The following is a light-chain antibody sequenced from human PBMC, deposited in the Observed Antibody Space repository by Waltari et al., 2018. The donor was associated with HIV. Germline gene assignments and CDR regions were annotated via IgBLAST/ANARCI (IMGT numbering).Light chain of an antibody. J-gene: IGLJ1*01. CDR1: RSNIGNNQ. CDR2: DNN. V-gene: IGLV1-51*01. CDR3: GAWDTSLSAVV. Sequence: QSVLTQPPSVSAAPGQKVTISCSGSRSNIGNNQVSGYQQLPGTAPKLLISDNNKRPSGIPDRFSASKSGTSATLGITGLQTGDEAEYYCGAWDTSLSAVVFGTGTKVTVL.